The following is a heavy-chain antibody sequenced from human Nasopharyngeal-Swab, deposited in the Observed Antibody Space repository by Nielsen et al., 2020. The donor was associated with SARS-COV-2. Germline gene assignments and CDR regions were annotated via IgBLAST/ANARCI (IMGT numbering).Heavy chain of an antibody. V-gene: IGHV1-24*01. Sequence: WVRQAPGQGLEWMGGFDPEEGETIYAQKFQGRVTMTGDTSTDTAYMELSSLRSEDTAVYYCATVNVVTATLRHYYYMDVWGKGTTVTVSS. CDR2: FDPEEGET. D-gene: IGHD4-23*01. J-gene: IGHJ6*03. CDR3: ATVNVVTATLRHYYYMDV.